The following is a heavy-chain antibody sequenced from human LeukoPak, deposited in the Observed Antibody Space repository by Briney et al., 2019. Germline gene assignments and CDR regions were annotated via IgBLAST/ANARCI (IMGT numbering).Heavy chain of an antibody. Sequence: SETLSLTCAVSSDSISSNSWWGWVRQPPGKGLEWIGEIHHSGTTNYNPSLKSRVTISVDESNNQFSLKLTSLTAADTAVYYCARNVSATETMGPWGQGTLVTVSP. J-gene: IGHJ5*02. V-gene: IGHV4-4*02. D-gene: IGHD4-17*01. CDR3: ARNVSATETMGP. CDR2: IHHSGTT. CDR1: SDSISSNSW.